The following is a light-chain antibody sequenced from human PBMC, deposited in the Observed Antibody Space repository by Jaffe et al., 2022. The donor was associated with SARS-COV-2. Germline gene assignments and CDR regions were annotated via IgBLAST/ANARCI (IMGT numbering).Light chain of an antibody. Sequence: EVVLTQSPGTLSLSPGERATLSCRASQPVSTSYLAWYQQKPGQAPRLLIYGESRRATGIPDRFRASGSGTDFTLTISRLDPEDFAVYYCQQYGGSSFAFGGGTKVEIK. CDR3: QQYGGSSFA. V-gene: IGKV3-20*01. J-gene: IGKJ4*01. CDR1: QPVSTSY. CDR2: GES.